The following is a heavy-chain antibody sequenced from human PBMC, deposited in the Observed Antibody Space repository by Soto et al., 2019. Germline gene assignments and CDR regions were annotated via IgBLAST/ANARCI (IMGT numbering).Heavy chain of an antibody. CDR3: ASDYYDSSGYTDDY. J-gene: IGHJ4*02. Sequence: PSETLSLTCTVSGGSISSGDYYWSWIRLPPGKGLEWIGYIYYSGSTYYNPSLKSRVTISVDTSKNQFSLKLSSVTAADTAVYYCASDYYDSSGYTDDYWGQGTLVTVSS. CDR1: GGSISSGDYY. CDR2: IYYSGST. V-gene: IGHV4-30-4*01. D-gene: IGHD3-22*01.